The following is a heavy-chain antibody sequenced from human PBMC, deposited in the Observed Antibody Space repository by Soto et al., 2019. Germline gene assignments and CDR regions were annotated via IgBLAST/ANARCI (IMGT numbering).Heavy chain of an antibody. D-gene: IGHD5-18*01. V-gene: IGHV1-18*01. CDR2: ISAYNGKT. J-gene: IGHJ3*02. CDR3: ARDRGYSYGVDAFDI. CDR1: GYTFTSYG. Sequence: ASVKVSCKASGYTFTSYGISWVRQAPGQGLEWMGWISAYNGKTNYAQKHQGRVNMTTDTSTSTTYMELRSLRSDDTAVYYCARDRGYSYGVDAFDIWGQGTMVTVSS.